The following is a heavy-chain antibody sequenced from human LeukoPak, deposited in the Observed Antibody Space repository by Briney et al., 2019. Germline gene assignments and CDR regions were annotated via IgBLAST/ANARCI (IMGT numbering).Heavy chain of an antibody. CDR1: GFTFSSYS. V-gene: IGHV3-48*01. CDR2: ISSSSSTI. CDR3: ARDGIYYYDSSGYYNR. J-gene: IGHJ4*02. D-gene: IGHD3-22*01. Sequence: HPGGSLRLSCAASGFTFSSYSMNWVRQAPGKGLEWVSYISSSSSTIYYADSVKGRFTISRDNAKNSLYLQMNSLRAEDTAVYYCARDGIYYYDSSGYYNRWGQGTLVTVSS.